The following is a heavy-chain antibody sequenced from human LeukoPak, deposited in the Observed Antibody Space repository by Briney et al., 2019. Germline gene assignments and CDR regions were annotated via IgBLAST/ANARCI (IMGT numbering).Heavy chain of an antibody. Sequence: ASVKVSCKASGYTFTSYYMHWARQAPGQGLEWMGIINPSGGSTSYAQKFQGRVTMTRDTSTSTVYMELSSLRSEDTAVYYCAREQARIVGATHFDYWGQGTLVTVSS. V-gene: IGHV1-46*01. J-gene: IGHJ4*02. CDR1: GYTFTSYY. D-gene: IGHD1-26*01. CDR3: AREQARIVGATHFDY. CDR2: INPSGGST.